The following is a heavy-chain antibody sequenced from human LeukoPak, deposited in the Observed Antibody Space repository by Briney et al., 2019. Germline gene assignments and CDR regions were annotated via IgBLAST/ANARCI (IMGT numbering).Heavy chain of an antibody. CDR1: GYTFKNYD. D-gene: IGHD2-15*01. Sequence: GASVKVSCKASGYTFKNYDINWVRQATGQGLEWMGWMNPNSGNTGYAQKFQNRFSITRNTSISTAYMELSSLRSEDSAVYYCARGGMECSARSCYRWFDPWGQGTLVTVSS. CDR2: MNPNSGNT. V-gene: IGHV1-8*03. CDR3: ARGGMECSARSCYRWFDP. J-gene: IGHJ5*02.